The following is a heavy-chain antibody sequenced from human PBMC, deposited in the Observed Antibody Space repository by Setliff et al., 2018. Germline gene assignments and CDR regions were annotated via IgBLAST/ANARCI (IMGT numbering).Heavy chain of an antibody. J-gene: IGHJ6*03. Sequence: KHSETLSLTCTVSGGSISSSYWSWIRQPPGKGLEWIGYFYHSGSMNYNPSLKGRVTMSVDTSNNQLSLKLTSVSAADTAVYYCARAYYYGSGNSHKYYMDVWGKGTAVTSP. V-gene: IGHV4-4*09. CDR3: ARAYYYGSGNSHKYYMDV. CDR2: FYHSGSM. D-gene: IGHD3-10*01. CDR1: GGSISSSY.